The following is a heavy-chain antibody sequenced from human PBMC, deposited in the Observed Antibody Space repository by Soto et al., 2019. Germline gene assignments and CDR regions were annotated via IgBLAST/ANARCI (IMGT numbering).Heavy chain of an antibody. CDR1: RGSMSSGDW. Sequence: LQESGPGLVKPSGTLSLTCAVSRGSMSSGDWFSWVRQPPGKGLEWIGEIFYGGTTHYKPSLKCRVTFSLDKSKNQFSLELNSVTAADTAGYYCAENALGGFDWWGQGTLVTVSS. J-gene: IGHJ4*02. D-gene: IGHD1-26*01. CDR3: AENALGGFDW. V-gene: IGHV4-4*02. CDR2: IFYGGTT.